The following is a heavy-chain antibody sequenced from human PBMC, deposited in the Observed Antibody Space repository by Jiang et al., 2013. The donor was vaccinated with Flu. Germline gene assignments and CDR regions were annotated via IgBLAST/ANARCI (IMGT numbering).Heavy chain of an antibody. D-gene: IGHD4-17*01. CDR1: GGTFSSYT. CDR3: ARRETYGDYSDDTNWFDP. CDR2: IIPILGIA. V-gene: IGHV1-69*02. J-gene: IGHJ5*02. Sequence: GAEVKKPGSSVKVSCKASGGTFSSYTISWVRQAPGQGLEWMGRIIPILGIANYAQKFQGRVTITADKSTSTAYMELSSLRSEDTAVYYCARRETYGDYSDDTNWFDPWGQGTLVTVSS.